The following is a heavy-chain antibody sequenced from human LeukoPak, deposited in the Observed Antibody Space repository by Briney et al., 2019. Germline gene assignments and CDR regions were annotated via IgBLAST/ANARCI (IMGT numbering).Heavy chain of an antibody. CDR3: ATGRGYSYGVDY. Sequence: SLRLPFPAPGFTSDDYPMHWVRKAPGRGLGGVSGISWNSGSIGYADSVKGRFTISRDNAKNSLYLQMNSLRAEDTAVYYCATGRGYSYGVDYWGQGTLVTVSS. CDR1: GFTSDDYP. CDR2: ISWNSGSI. J-gene: IGHJ4*02. D-gene: IGHD5-18*01. V-gene: IGHV3-9*02.